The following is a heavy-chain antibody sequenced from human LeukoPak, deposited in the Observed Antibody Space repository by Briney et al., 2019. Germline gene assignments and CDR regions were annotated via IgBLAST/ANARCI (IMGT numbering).Heavy chain of an antibody. Sequence: PSETLSLTCTVSGGSISSTGHYWDWIRQPPGKGLEWIGSIYYSGSTYYNPSLKSRVTISVDTSKNQFSLKLTSVTAADTAVYYCARRGVYGSPVGYWGQGTLVTVSS. CDR1: GGSISSTGHY. CDR2: IYYSGST. J-gene: IGHJ4*02. D-gene: IGHD2-8*01. V-gene: IGHV4-39*01. CDR3: ARRGVYGSPVGY.